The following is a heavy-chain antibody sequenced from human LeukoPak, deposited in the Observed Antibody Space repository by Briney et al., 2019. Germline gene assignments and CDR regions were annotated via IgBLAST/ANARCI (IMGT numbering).Heavy chain of an antibody. CDR3: ARGSGRYRDDDAFDI. D-gene: IGHD1-26*01. CDR1: GYTFTSYD. CDR2: INPNSGGT. V-gene: IGHV1-2*02. J-gene: IGHJ3*02. Sequence: GASVKVSCKASGYTFTSYDINWVRQAPGQGLEWMGWINPNSGGTNYAQKFQGRVTMTRDTSISTAYMELSRLRSDDTAVYYCARGSGRYRDDDAFDIWGQGTMVTVSS.